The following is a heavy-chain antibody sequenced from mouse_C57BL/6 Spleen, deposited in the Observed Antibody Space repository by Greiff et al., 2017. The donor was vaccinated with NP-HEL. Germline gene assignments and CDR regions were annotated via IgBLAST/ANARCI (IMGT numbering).Heavy chain of an antibody. V-gene: IGHV3-6*01. CDR2: ISYDGSN. Sequence: EVQRVESGPGLVKPSQSLSLTCSVTGYSITSGYYWNWIRQFPGNKLEWMGYISYDGSNNYNPSLKNRISITRDTSKNQFFLKLNSVTTEDTATYYCARELGRYAMDYWGQGTSVTVSS. J-gene: IGHJ4*01. D-gene: IGHD4-1*01. CDR1: GYSITSGYY. CDR3: ARELGRYAMDY.